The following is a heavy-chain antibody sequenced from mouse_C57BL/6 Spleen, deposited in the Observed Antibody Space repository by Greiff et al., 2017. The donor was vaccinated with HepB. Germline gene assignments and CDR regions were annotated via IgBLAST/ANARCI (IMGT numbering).Heavy chain of an antibody. CDR1: GFTFSDYY. CDR3: ARRFDYSYYFDY. J-gene: IGHJ2*01. V-gene: IGHV5-16*01. D-gene: IGHD1-1*01. Sequence: EVNVVESEGGLVQPGSSMKLSCTASGFTFSDYYMAWVRQVPEKGLEWVANINYDGSSTYYLDSLKSRFIISRDNAKNILYLQMSSLKSEDTATYYCARRFDYSYYFDYWGQGTTLTVSS. CDR2: INYDGSST.